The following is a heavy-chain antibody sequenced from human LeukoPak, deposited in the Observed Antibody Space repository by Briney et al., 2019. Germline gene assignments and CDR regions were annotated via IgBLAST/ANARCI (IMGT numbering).Heavy chain of an antibody. CDR1: GFTLSSYW. CDR2: IKQDGSEK. CDR3: ARGSSFRDY. V-gene: IGHV3-7*01. J-gene: IGHJ4*02. Sequence: PGGSLRLSCAASGFTLSSYWMSWVRQAGKGLEWVANIKQDGSEKYYVDSVKGRFTISRDNAKNSLYLQMNSLRAEDTAVYCCARGSSFRDYWGQGTLVTVSS.